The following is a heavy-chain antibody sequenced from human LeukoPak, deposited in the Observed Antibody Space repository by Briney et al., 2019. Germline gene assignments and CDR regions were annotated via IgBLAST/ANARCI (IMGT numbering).Heavy chain of an antibody. D-gene: IGHD2-2*01. CDR1: GFTFSNYA. Sequence: GGSLRLSCAASGFTFSNYAMSWVRQAPGKGLEWGSGINVSGGSTFYADSVRGRFTISRDNSKNTLYLQMNSLRAEDTAVYYCAKDQYCTSTSCYVGYWGQGTLVTVSS. CDR2: INVSGGST. J-gene: IGHJ4*02. V-gene: IGHV3-23*01. CDR3: AKDQYCTSTSCYVGY.